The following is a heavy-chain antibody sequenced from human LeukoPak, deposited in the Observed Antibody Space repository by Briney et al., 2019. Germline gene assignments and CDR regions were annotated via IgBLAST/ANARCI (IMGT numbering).Heavy chain of an antibody. CDR2: ISSSSSYI. V-gene: IGHV3-21*01. Sequence: GGSLRLSCAASGFTFSSYSMIWVRQAPGKGLEWVSSISSSSSYIYYADSVKGRFTISRDNAKNSLYLQMNSLRAEDTAVYYCARDRSLRLFDYWGQGTLVTVSS. D-gene: IGHD3-10*01. J-gene: IGHJ4*02. CDR3: ARDRSLRLFDY. CDR1: GFTFSSYS.